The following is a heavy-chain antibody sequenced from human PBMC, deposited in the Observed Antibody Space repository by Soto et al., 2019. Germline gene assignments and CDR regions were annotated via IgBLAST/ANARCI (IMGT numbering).Heavy chain of an antibody. CDR3: ARDFSYGDYHFAGYFDY. V-gene: IGHV3-30-3*01. J-gene: IGHJ4*02. Sequence: GSLSLSCAATGFTFISFGMHWVSQAPGKGLEWVAVISYDGSNKYYADSVKGRFTISRDNSKNTLYLQMNSLRAEDTAVYYCARDFSYGDYHFAGYFDYWGQGTLVTVSS. D-gene: IGHD4-17*01. CDR1: GFTFISFG. CDR2: ISYDGSNK.